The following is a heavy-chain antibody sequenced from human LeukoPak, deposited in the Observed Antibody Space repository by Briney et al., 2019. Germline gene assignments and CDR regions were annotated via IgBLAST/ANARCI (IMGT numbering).Heavy chain of an antibody. CDR2: IYYSGST. Sequence: PSETLSLTCTVSGGSVSSGSYYWSWIRQPPGKGLEWIGYIYYSGSTNYNPSLKSRVTISVDTSKNQFSLKLSSVTAADTAVYYCARTDGDYVGYFDYWGQGTLVTVSS. CDR3: ARTDGDYVGYFDY. D-gene: IGHD4-17*01. V-gene: IGHV4-61*01. J-gene: IGHJ4*02. CDR1: GGSVSSGSYY.